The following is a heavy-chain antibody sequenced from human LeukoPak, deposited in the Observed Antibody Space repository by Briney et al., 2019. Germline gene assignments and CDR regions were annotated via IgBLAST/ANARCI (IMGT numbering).Heavy chain of an antibody. Sequence: PSETLSLTCTVSGGSISSSSYYWGWIRQPPGKGLEWIGSIYYSGSTYYNPSLKSRVTISVDTSKNQFSLKLSSVTAADTAVYYRAREVWELVVYFDYWGQGTLVTVSS. CDR1: GGSISSSSYY. J-gene: IGHJ4*02. CDR3: AREVWELVVYFDY. CDR2: IYYSGST. V-gene: IGHV4-39*02. D-gene: IGHD1-26*01.